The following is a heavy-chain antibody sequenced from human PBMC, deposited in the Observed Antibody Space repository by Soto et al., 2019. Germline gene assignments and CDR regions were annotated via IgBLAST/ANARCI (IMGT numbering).Heavy chain of an antibody. CDR2: ISGDGRSI. V-gene: IGHV3-74*01. J-gene: IGHJ4*02. Sequence: DVQLVESGGGLVQPGESLRLSCAASGFIFSDYWMHWVRQVPGKGLEWVARISGDGRSISYADSVKGRFIISRDNAKGILYLQMNSLRAEDTAVYYCARAFDYWGQGTLVTVSS. CDR3: ARAFDY. CDR1: GFIFSDYW.